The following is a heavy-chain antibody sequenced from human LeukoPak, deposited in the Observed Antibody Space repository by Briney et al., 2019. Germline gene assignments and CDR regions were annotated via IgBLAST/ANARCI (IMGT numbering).Heavy chain of an antibody. D-gene: IGHD6-19*01. J-gene: IGHJ4*02. CDR2: IIPLFGTP. CDR1: GGTFSSYT. CDR3: AREDGIAVAATDY. V-gene: IGHV1-69*06. Sequence: GASVKVSCKASGGTFSSYTISWVRQAPGQGLEWMGGIIPLFGTPDYAQKFQDRLTITADKSTSTAYMELSSLRSEDTAVYYCAREDGIAVAATDYWGQGTLVTVSS.